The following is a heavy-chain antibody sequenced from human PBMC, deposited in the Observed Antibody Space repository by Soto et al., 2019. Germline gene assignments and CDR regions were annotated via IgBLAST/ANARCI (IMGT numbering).Heavy chain of an antibody. V-gene: IGHV4-61*01. J-gene: IGHJ4*02. CDR2: IYYTASA. Sequence: PSETLSLTCSVSGDSIINNNYYWSWIRQPPGKGLEWIGYIYYTASANYNPSLKSRVTMSVDTSKNQFSLKLTSVTAADTAVYYCVRDKSEGFNHLFDHRGQGTLVTVSS. D-gene: IGHD3-3*01. CDR1: GDSIINNNYY. CDR3: VRDKSEGFNHLFDH.